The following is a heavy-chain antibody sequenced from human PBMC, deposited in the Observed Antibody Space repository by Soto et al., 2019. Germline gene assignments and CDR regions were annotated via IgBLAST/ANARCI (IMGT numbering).Heavy chain of an antibody. V-gene: IGHV4-34*01. CDR2: ISHSGST. CDR1: GGSFSDSS. D-gene: IGHD6-13*01. Sequence: SETLSLTCAVYGGSFSDSSWTWIRQPPGKGLEWIVEISHSGSTNYNPSLKNRVIMSLDTSKNQFSLKLTFVTAADTAVYYCARGRKGHGGSWCVDWGHGTRVTVSS. J-gene: IGHJ4*01. CDR3: ARGRKGHGGSWCVD.